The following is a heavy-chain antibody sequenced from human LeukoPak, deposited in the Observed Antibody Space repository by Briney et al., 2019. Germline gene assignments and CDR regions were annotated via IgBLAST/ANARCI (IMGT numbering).Heavy chain of an antibody. V-gene: IGHV1-46*01. D-gene: IGHD3-22*01. CDR2: INPSGGIT. Sequence: APLRVSCKASRYTFTRYYMHWVRQAPGQGVEWMGIINPSGGITSYAQKFQGRVTLTRQKSTRTDYTALSRSRSDEPAVLYSAAMGYDRFGGSTPDWYLDLWGRGTLVTVSS. CDR1: RYTFTRYY. J-gene: IGHJ2*01. CDR3: AAMGYDRFGGSTPDWYLDL.